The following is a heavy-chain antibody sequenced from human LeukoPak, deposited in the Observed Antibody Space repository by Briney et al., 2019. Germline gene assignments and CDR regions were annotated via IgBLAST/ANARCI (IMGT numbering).Heavy chain of an antibody. Sequence: GGSLRLSCAASGFTFSSYSMNWVRQAPGKGLEWVSSISSSSSYIYYADSVKGRFTISRDNAKNSLYLQMNSLRAEDTAVYYCARVVPAAMAPPPWGYDSPDAFDIWGQGTMVTVSS. CDR1: GFTFSSYS. J-gene: IGHJ3*02. CDR2: ISSSSSYI. V-gene: IGHV3-21*01. D-gene: IGHD2-2*01. CDR3: ARVVPAAMAPPPWGYDSPDAFDI.